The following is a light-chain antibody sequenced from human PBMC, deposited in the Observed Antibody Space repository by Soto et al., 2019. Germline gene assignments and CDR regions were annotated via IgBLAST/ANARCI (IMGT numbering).Light chain of an antibody. J-gene: IGKJ1*01. CDR3: QQYGTSWWT. V-gene: IGKV3-20*01. CDR2: GAS. Sequence: EIVLTQSPGTLSVSPGDRATLSCRASQSVNNNYLAWYQQKPGQAPRLLIYGASSRATGIPDRFRGSGSGTDFTLTISRLEPEDFAVYFCQQYGTSWWTFGQGTK. CDR1: QSVNNNY.